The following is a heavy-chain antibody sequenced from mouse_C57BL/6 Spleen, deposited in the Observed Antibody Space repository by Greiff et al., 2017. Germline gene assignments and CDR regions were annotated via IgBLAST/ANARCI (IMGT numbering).Heavy chain of an antibody. CDR2: IYPGDGDT. CDR1: GYAFSSYW. Sequence: VQGVESGAELVKPGASVKISCKASGYAFSSYWMNWVKQRPGKGLEWIGQIYPGDGDTNYNGKFKGKATLTADKSSSTAYMQLSSLTSEDSAVYFCARNLIATVPYYFDYWGQGTTLTVSS. V-gene: IGHV1-80*01. CDR3: ARNLIATVPYYFDY. D-gene: IGHD1-1*01. J-gene: IGHJ2*01.